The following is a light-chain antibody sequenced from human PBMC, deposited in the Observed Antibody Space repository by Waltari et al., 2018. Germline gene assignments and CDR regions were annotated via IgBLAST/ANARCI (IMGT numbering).Light chain of an antibody. J-gene: IGKJ1*01. CDR3: QHYVRLPVT. CDR1: ENSSKY. CDR2: AAS. V-gene: IGKV3-20*01. Sequence: EIVLTQSPGTLSVSPGERATLSCRYSENSSKYLTWYQQKPGQAPRLLIYAASTRATGIPDRFSGSGFGTDFSLTISSLEPEDFAVYYCQHYVRLPVTFGQGTKVEIK.